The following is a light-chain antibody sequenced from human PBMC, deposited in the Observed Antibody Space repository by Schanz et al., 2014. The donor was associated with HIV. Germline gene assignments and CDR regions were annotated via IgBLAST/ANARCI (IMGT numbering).Light chain of an antibody. CDR2: NVV. CDR3: CSFGDIDTLV. V-gene: IGLV2-11*01. J-gene: IGLJ2*01. CDR1: SNDVGGYDY. Sequence: QSALTQPRSVSGSPGQSVTISCTGTSNDVGGYDYVSWYQQHPGKTPKVVIFNVVKRPSGVPDRFSGSKSGNTASLTISGLQAEDEADYYCCSFGDIDTLVFGGGTKLTVL.